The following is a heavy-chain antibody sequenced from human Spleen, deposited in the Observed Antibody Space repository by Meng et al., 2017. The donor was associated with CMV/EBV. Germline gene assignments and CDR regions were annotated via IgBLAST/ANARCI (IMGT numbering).Heavy chain of an antibody. CDR1: GYTFTDFY. CDR3: ARSGLSLWFGYP. Sequence: ASVKVSCKASGYTFTDFYIHWVRLAPGQGLEWMGRINPYSGDTHFAQNFQGRVTMTRDASISTAYMELSRLRSDDTAVYYCARSGLSLWFGYPWGQGTLVTVSS. CDR2: INPYSGDT. J-gene: IGHJ5*02. D-gene: IGHD3-10*01. V-gene: IGHV1-2*02.